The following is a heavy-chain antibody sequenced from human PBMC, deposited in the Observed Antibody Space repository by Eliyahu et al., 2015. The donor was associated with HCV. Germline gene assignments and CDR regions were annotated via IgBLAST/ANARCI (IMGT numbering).Heavy chain of an antibody. J-gene: IGHJ5*02. CDR1: GFTFSSYG. CDR2: IWYDGSNK. CDR3: ARDSEQWLGNWFDP. D-gene: IGHD6-19*01. V-gene: IGHV3-33*01. Sequence: QVQLVESGGGVVQPGRSLRLSXAASGFTFSSYGMHWVRQAPGKGLEWVAVIWYDGSNKYYADSVKGRFTISRDNSKNTLYLQMNSLRAEDTAVYYCARDSEQWLGNWFDPWGQGTLVTVSS.